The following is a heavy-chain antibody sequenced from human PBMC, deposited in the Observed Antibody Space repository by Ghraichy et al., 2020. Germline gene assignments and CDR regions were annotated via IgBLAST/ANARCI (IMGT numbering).Heavy chain of an antibody. Sequence: GGSLRLSCTASGFTFGDYAMSWFRQAPGKGLEWVGFIRSKAYGGTTEYAASVKGRFTISRDDSKSIAYLQMNSLKTEDTAVYYCTRDRRWGYFDYFDYWGQGTLVTVSS. CDR3: TRDRRWGYFDYFDY. CDR2: IRSKAYGGTT. J-gene: IGHJ4*02. V-gene: IGHV3-49*03. CDR1: GFTFGDYA. D-gene: IGHD3-22*01.